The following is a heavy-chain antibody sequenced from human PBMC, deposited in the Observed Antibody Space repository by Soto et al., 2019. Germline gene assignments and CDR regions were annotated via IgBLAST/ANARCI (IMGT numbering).Heavy chain of an antibody. CDR2: ISGFNGQT. V-gene: IGHV1-18*01. J-gene: IGHJ4*02. D-gene: IGHD3-10*01. Sequence: QVQLVQSGPEVKKPGASVKVSCKASGNTFASHGFSWVRQAPGQGLEWMGWISGFNGQTNYALKFQGRVTLTTDTSKSTAYMALRRLRSDVTAVYFCARGDPRGVAGVREYWGPGTLVTVSS. CDR3: ARGDPRGVAGVREY. CDR1: GNTFASHG.